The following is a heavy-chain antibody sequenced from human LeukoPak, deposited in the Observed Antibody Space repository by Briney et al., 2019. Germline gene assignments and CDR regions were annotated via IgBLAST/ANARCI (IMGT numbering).Heavy chain of an antibody. Sequence: SETLSLTCTVSGGSISSHYWSWIRQPPGKGLEWIGYVSYSGSTNYNPSLKSQVAISLDTSKNQFSLKLSSVTAADTAVYYCARGAVTFDPWGQGTLVTVSS. J-gene: IGHJ5*02. CDR1: GGSISSHY. CDR3: ARGAVTFDP. V-gene: IGHV4-59*11. CDR2: VSYSGST. D-gene: IGHD4-11*01.